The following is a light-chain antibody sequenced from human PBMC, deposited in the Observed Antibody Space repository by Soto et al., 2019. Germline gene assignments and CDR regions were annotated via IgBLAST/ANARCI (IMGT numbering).Light chain of an antibody. CDR1: QSVSSY. Sequence: EIVLTQSPATLSLSPGERATLSCRASQSVSSYLAWYQQKPGQAPRLLIYDASNRATGIPARFSGRGSGTDFKLTISSLEPEDFAVYYCQPRSNWPPYTFGQGTKLEIK. CDR3: QPRSNWPPYT. J-gene: IGKJ2*01. CDR2: DAS. V-gene: IGKV3-11*01.